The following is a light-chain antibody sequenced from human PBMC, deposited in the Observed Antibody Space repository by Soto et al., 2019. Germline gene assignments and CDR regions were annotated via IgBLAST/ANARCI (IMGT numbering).Light chain of an antibody. CDR1: QGVSSY. V-gene: IGKV3-11*01. Sequence: DIVRTQSPATLSVAPGESVTFSCRASQGVSSYLAWYQQKPGQAPRLLISDASNRATGIPARFSGSRSGTDFTLTISSLEPDDFAVYYCQQRSNWPPMWTVGQCTKVDIK. CDR2: DAS. CDR3: QQRSNWPPMWT. J-gene: IGKJ1*01.